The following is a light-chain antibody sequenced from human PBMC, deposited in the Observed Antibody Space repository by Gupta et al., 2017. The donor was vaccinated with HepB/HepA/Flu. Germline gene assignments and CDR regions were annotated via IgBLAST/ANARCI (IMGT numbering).Light chain of an antibody. CDR2: AAS. Sequence: DIEMTQSPSSLSASVGDRVTITCRASQSISSYLKWYQQKPGKAPKLLIYAASSLQSGVPPRFSGSGSGTDFTLTISMLQPEDFATYHCQQSDSTPWTLGQGTKVEIK. CDR3: QQSDSTPWT. V-gene: IGKV1-39*01. J-gene: IGKJ1*01. CDR1: QSISSY.